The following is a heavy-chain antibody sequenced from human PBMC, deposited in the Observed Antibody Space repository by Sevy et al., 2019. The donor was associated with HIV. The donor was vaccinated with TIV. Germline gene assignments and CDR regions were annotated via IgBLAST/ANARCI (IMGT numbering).Heavy chain of an antibody. D-gene: IGHD5-12*01. V-gene: IGHV1-69*06. CDR3: ARGPRDGYNYLDEYFQH. CDR1: GGTFSSYA. CDR2: IIPIFGTA. J-gene: IGHJ1*01. Sequence: ASVKVSCKASGGTFSSYAISWVRQAPGQGLEWMGGIIPIFGTANYAQKFQGRVTITADKSTSTAYMELSSLRSEDTAVYYCARGPRDGYNYLDEYFQHWGQGTLVTVSS.